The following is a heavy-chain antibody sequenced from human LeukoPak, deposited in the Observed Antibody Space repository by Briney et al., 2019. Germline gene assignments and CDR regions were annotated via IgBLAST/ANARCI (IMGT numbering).Heavy chain of an antibody. D-gene: IGHD2-8*01. CDR1: GFTVSSNY. CDR2: IYSGGST. J-gene: IGHJ4*02. CDR3: AKHGGTKSFDY. Sequence: GGSLRLSCAASGFTVSSNYMSWVRLAPGKGLEWVSVIYSGGSTYYADSVKGRFTISRDNSKNTVFLQMSSLRAEDTAAYYCAKHGGTKSFDYWGQGTLVTVSS. V-gene: IGHV3-53*01.